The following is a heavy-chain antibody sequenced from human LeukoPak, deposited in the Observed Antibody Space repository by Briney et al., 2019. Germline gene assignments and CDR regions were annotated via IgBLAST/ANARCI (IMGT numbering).Heavy chain of an antibody. V-gene: IGHV3-48*04. CDR2: ISSSSSAI. D-gene: IGHD6-13*01. CDR3: ATERDSSWTLYS. Sequence: GGSLRLSCAASGCTFSGYSMNWVRQAPGKGLEWVSYISSSSSAIYYTDSVKGRFTISRDNAKNSLYLQMNSLRAEDTAVYYCATERDSSWTLYSWGQGTLVTVSS. CDR1: GCTFSGYS. J-gene: IGHJ4*02.